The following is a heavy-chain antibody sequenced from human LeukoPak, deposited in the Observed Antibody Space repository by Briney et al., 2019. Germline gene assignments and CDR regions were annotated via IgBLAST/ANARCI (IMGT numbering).Heavy chain of an antibody. Sequence: GGSLRLSCTASGFTVSSNYVSWVRQVPGKGLELVSVIFTGGTTYYADSVRDRFTISRDNSKNTLFLQMNSLRAEDTAMYYCARGYSSSWYDWGQGTLVTVSS. CDR2: IFTGGTT. V-gene: IGHV3-53*01. CDR3: ARGYSSSWYD. D-gene: IGHD6-13*01. CDR1: GFTVSSNY. J-gene: IGHJ4*02.